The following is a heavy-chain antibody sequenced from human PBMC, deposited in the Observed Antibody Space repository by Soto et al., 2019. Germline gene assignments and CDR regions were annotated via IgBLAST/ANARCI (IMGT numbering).Heavy chain of an antibody. Sequence: PGGSLRLSCAASGFTFSSYAMSWVRQAPGKGLEWVSAISGSGGSTYYADSVKGRFTISRDNSKNTLYLQMNSLRAEDTAVYYCAKDGVLRFLEWLLGVFFDYWGQGT. J-gene: IGHJ4*02. D-gene: IGHD3-3*01. V-gene: IGHV3-23*01. CDR2: ISGSGGST. CDR1: GFTFSSYA. CDR3: AKDGVLRFLEWLLGVFFDY.